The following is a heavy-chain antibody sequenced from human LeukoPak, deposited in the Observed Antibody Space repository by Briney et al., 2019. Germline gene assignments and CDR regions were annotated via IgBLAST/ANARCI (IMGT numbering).Heavy chain of an antibody. Sequence: SETLSLTCAVYGGSFSGYYWSWIRQPPGKGLEWIGEINHSGSTNYNPSLKSRVTISVDTSKNQFSLKLSSVTAADTAVYYCARVQWLAEYNWFDPWGQGTLVTVSS. CDR2: INHSGST. CDR1: GGSFSGYY. D-gene: IGHD6-19*01. CDR3: ARVQWLAEYNWFDP. V-gene: IGHV4-34*01. J-gene: IGHJ5*02.